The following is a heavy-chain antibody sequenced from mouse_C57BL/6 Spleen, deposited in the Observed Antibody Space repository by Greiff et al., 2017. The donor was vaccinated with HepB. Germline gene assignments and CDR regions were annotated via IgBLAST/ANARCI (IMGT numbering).Heavy chain of an antibody. Sequence: EVKLVESGGGLVQPKGSLKLSCAASGFSFNTYAMNWVRQAPGKGLEWVARIRSKSNNYATYYADSVKDRFTISRDDSESMLYLQMNNLKTEDTAMYYCVRSDYYGSSSYAMDYWGQGTSVTVSS. CDR3: VRSDYYGSSSYAMDY. J-gene: IGHJ4*01. D-gene: IGHD1-1*01. V-gene: IGHV10-1*01. CDR1: GFSFNTYA. CDR2: IRSKSNNYAT.